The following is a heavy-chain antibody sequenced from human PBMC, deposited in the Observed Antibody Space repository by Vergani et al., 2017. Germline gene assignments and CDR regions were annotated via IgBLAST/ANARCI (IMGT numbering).Heavy chain of an antibody. CDR3: ARETRDTPSSLDY. V-gene: IGHV3-33*01. CDR2: TWYEGNNN. J-gene: IGHJ4*02. Sequence: QVQLVESGGGVVQPGRSLRLSCTPSRFKLGDYGMHWVRQAPGRGLEWVSMTWYEGNNNYYADSVKGRFTISKDISKKTLYLQMNSLRGDDTAVYYCARETRDTPSSLDYWGQGTLVTVSS. D-gene: IGHD5-24*01. CDR1: RFKLGDYG.